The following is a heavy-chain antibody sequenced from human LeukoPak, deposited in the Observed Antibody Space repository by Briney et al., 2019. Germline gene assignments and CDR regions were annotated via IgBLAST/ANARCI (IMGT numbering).Heavy chain of an antibody. Sequence: SETLSLTCTVSGGSISSSSYYWGWIRRPPGKGLEWIGCIYYSGSTYYNPSLKSRVTISVDTSKNQFSLKLSSVTAADTAVYYCARPISYYDSSGYQNWFDPWGQGTLVTVSS. CDR1: GGSISSSSYY. J-gene: IGHJ5*02. V-gene: IGHV4-39*01. CDR2: IYYSGST. D-gene: IGHD3-22*01. CDR3: ARPISYYDSSGYQNWFDP.